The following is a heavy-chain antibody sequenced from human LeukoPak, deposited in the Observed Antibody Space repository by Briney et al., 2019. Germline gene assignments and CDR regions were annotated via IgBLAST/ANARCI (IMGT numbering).Heavy chain of an antibody. J-gene: IGHJ4*02. CDR1: GFTFSFYS. CDR3: AREFGGSASGAGY. Sequence: GGSLRLSCAASGFTFSFYSMNWVRQAPGKGLEWVSSMSVSSGLTYYADSVKGRFTVSRDNAKNSLYLQMNSLGAEDTAVYYCAREFGGSASGAGYWGQGTLVTVSS. D-gene: IGHD3-10*01. CDR2: MSVSSGLT. V-gene: IGHV3-21*01.